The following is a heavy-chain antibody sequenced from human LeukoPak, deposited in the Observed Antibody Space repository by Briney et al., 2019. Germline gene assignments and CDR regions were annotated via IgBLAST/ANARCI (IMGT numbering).Heavy chain of an antibody. CDR1: GGSMSSGGDS. V-gene: IGHV4-30-2*01. Sequence: LTCXXXGGSMSSGGDSWRWGRQPGGRGLXXXXXXYHSGSTYYNPSLNSRVTISVDSSNNQFSLKLSSVTAADTAVYYCASGYAKLNYSYYYGMDVWGKGTTVTVSS. D-gene: IGHD1-1*01. CDR3: ASGYAKLNYSYYYGMDV. J-gene: IGHJ6*04. CDR2: XYHSGST.